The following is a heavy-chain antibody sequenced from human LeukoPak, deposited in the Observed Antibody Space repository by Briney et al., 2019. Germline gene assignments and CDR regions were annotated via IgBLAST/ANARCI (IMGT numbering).Heavy chain of an antibody. CDR2: ISYDGSNK. CDR1: GFTFSSYA. CDR3: ARDGGDYFTFIDY. V-gene: IGHV3-30*04. Sequence: PGGSLRLSCAASGFTFSSYAMHWVRQAPGKGLEWVAVISYDGSNKYYADSVKGRFTISRDNSKNTLYLQMNSLRAEDTAVYYCARDGGDYFTFIDYWGQGTLVTVSS. D-gene: IGHD4-17*01. J-gene: IGHJ4*02.